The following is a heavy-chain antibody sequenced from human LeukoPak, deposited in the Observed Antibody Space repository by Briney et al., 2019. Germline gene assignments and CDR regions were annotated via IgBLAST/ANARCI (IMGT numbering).Heavy chain of an antibody. J-gene: IGHJ4*02. CDR2: ISAYNGNT. V-gene: IGHV1-18*01. D-gene: IGHD1-1*01. CDR3: ARKLKDWNDGDY. Sequence: ASVKVSCKASGYTFTIYGISWVRQAPGQGLEWMGWISAYNGNTNYAQKLQGRVTMTTDTSTSTAYMELRSLRSDDTAVYYCARKLKDWNDGDYWGQGTLVTVSS. CDR1: GYTFTIYG.